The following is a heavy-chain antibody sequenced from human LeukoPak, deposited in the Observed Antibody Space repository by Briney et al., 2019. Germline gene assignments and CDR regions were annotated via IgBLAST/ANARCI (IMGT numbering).Heavy chain of an antibody. CDR1: GLTFDDYT. Sequence: PGGSLRLSCAASGLTFDDYTMHWVRQAPGKGLEWVSLISWDGGSTYYADSVKGRFTISRDNSKNSLYLQMNSLRTEDTALYYCAKDMESEYSSSLVDYWGQGTLVTVSS. CDR2: ISWDGGST. CDR3: AKDMESEYSSSLVDY. J-gene: IGHJ4*02. V-gene: IGHV3-43*01. D-gene: IGHD6-6*01.